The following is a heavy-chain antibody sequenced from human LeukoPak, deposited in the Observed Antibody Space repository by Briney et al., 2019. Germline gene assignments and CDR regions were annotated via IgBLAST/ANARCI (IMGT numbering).Heavy chain of an antibody. V-gene: IGHV4-30-2*01. J-gene: IGHJ4*02. CDR3: ARQLEVGATFDY. CDR2: IYHSGST. Sequence: SETLSLTCAVSGGSISSGGYSWSWIRQPPGKGLEWIGYIYHSGSTYYNPSLKSRVTISVDRSKNQFSLKLSSVTAADTAVYYCARQLEVGATFDYWGQGTLVTVSS. CDR1: GGSISSGGYS. D-gene: IGHD1-26*01.